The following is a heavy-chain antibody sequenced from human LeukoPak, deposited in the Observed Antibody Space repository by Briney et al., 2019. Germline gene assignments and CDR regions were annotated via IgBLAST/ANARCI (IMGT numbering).Heavy chain of an antibody. V-gene: IGHV3-23*01. CDR3: AKDLEIAYYYDSSGYYFFDY. CDR1: GFTFSSYG. J-gene: IGHJ4*02. Sequence: GGSLRLSCAASGFTFSSYGMSWVRQAPGKGLEWVSAISGSGGSTYYADSVKGRFTISRDNSKNTLYLQMNSLRAEDTAVYYCAKDLEIAYYYDSSGYYFFDYWGQGTLVTVSS. D-gene: IGHD3-22*01. CDR2: ISGSGGST.